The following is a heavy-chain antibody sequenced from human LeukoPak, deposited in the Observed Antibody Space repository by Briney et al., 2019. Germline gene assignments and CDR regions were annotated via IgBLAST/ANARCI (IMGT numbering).Heavy chain of an antibody. J-gene: IGHJ4*02. V-gene: IGHV1-69*05. CDR3: AGGGEANYYDTSGYYSYYY. D-gene: IGHD3-22*01. CDR2: IIPIFGTT. CDR1: GGTFSNYA. Sequence: GASVNVSCKASGGTFSNYAISWVRQAPGQGLEWMGRIIPIFGTTNYAQKFQGRVTITTDESTSTAYMELSSLRSEDTAVYYCAGGGEANYYDTSGYYSYYYWGQGTLVTVSS.